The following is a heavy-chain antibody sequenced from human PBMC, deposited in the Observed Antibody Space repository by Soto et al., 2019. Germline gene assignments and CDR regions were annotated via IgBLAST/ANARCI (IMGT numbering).Heavy chain of an antibody. Sequence: ASVKVSCKASGYTFTSYAMHWARQAPGQRLEWMGWINAGNGNTKYSQKFQGRVTITRDTSASTAYMELSSLRSEDTAVYYCASPYDYVWGSYRYDGMDVWGQGTTVTVSS. CDR1: GYTFTSYA. CDR2: INAGNGNT. CDR3: ASPYDYVWGSYRYDGMDV. D-gene: IGHD3-16*02. J-gene: IGHJ6*02. V-gene: IGHV1-3*01.